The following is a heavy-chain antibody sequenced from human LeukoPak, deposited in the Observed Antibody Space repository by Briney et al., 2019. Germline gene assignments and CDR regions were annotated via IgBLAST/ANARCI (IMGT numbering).Heavy chain of an antibody. V-gene: IGHV5-51*01. D-gene: IGHD3-22*01. J-gene: IGHJ6*03. CDR2: IYPGDSDT. CDR1: GYSFTSYW. CDR3: ARRVQDSSGYQGYYYYYMDV. Sequence: GESLKISCKGSGYSFTSYWIGWVRQMPGKGLEWMGIIYPGDSDTRYSPSFQGQVTISADKSISTAYLQWSSLKASDTAMYYRARRVQDSSGYQGYYYYYMDVWGKGTTVTVSS.